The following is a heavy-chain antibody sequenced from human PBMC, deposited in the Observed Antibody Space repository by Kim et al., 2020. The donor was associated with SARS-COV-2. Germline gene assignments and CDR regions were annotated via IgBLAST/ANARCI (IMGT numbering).Heavy chain of an antibody. J-gene: IGHJ3*02. Sequence: QGRVTITADESTSTAYMELSSLRSEDTAVYYCARDLVARYSSSWGDAFDIWGQGTMVTVSS. CDR3: ARDLVARYSSSWGDAFDI. V-gene: IGHV1-69*01. D-gene: IGHD6-13*01.